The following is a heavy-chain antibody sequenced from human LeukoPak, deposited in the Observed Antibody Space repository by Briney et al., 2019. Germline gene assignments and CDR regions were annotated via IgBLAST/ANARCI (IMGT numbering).Heavy chain of an antibody. Sequence: GGSLRLSCAASGFTFSSYSMNWVRQAPGKGLEWVSSISSSSSYIYYADSVKGRFTISRDNAKNSLYLQMNSLRAEDTAVYYCAGSLTDYGPFDYWGQGTLVTVSS. V-gene: IGHV3-21*01. D-gene: IGHD4-17*01. CDR1: GFTFSSYS. CDR2: ISSSSSYI. CDR3: AGSLTDYGPFDY. J-gene: IGHJ4*02.